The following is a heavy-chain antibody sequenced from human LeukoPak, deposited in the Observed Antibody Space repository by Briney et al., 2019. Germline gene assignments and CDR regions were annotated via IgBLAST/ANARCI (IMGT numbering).Heavy chain of an antibody. V-gene: IGHV4-59*01. Sequence: PSETLSLTCTVSGGSISSYYWSWIRQPPGKGLEWIGYIYYSGSTNYNPSLKSRVTISVDTSKNQFSLKLSSVTAADTAVYYCARLRFLEWLLPEYYFDYWGQGTPVTVSS. CDR1: GGSISSYY. D-gene: IGHD3-3*01. CDR3: ARLRFLEWLLPEYYFDY. J-gene: IGHJ4*02. CDR2: IYYSGST.